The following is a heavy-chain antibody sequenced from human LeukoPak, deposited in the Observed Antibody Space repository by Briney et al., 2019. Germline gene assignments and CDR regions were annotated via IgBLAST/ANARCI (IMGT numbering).Heavy chain of an antibody. V-gene: IGHV3-21*01. CDR2: ISSSSSYI. CDR3: AREMGTTGP. J-gene: IGHJ5*02. D-gene: IGHD1-1*01. CDR1: GFTVSNNY. Sequence: GGSLRLSCAASGFTVSNNYMNWVRQAPGKGLEWVSSISSSSSYIYYADSVKGRFTISRDNAKNSLYLQMNSLRAEDTAVHYCAREMGTTGPWGQGTLVTVSS.